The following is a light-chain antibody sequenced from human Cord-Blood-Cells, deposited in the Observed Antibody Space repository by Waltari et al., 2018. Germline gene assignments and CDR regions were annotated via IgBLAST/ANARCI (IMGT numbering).Light chain of an antibody. Sequence: DIVMTQSPLSLPVTPGEPASLSCRSSQRLLHSNGYNYLEWYLQKPGQSPQLLNYLGSKRASGVPERCSGRGAGTDFTLKISRVEAEDVAVYYCMQALHTPPTFGHGTKVEIK. J-gene: IGKJ1*01. CDR2: LGS. CDR1: QRLLHSNGYNY. V-gene: IGKV2-28*01. CDR3: MQALHTPPT.